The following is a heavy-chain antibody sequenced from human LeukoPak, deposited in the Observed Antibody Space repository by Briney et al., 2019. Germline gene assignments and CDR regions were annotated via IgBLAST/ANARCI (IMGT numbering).Heavy chain of an antibody. V-gene: IGHV3-64D*06. D-gene: IGHD4-17*01. Sequence: PGGSLRLSCSASGFTFSTYAMQWVRHAPGKGLEYVSGISSNGGSTYYADSVKDRLTISRDNCKNTLYLQMSSLRPEDTAIYYCVKALSSTVTTKKKFDYWGQGTLVTVSS. CDR1: GFTFSTYA. CDR3: VKALSSTVTTKKKFDY. CDR2: ISSNGGST. J-gene: IGHJ4*02.